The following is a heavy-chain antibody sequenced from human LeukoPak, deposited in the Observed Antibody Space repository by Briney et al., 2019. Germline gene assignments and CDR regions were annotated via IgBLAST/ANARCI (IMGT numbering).Heavy chain of an antibody. CDR3: ARQEYCSGGSCYTWFDP. CDR2: IYPADSDI. CDR1: GYTLTDHD. J-gene: IGHJ5*02. Sequence: KASCKASGYTLTDHDIHWVRQAPGQRLEWMGIIYPADSDIRYSPSFQGQVTISADKSISTAYLQWSSLKASDTAMYYCARQEYCSGGSCYTWFDPWGQGTLVTVSS. V-gene: IGHV5-51*01. D-gene: IGHD2-15*01.